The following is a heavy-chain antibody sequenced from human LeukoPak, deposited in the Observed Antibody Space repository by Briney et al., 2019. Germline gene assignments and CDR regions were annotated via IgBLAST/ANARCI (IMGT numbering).Heavy chain of an antibody. D-gene: IGHD5-24*01. V-gene: IGHV3-30-3*01. J-gene: IGHJ4*02. CDR3: ARDLEMATIGRGGFDY. CDR2: ISYDGSNK. CDR1: GFTFSSYA. Sequence: GGSLRLSCAASGFTFSSYAMHWVRQAPGKGLEWVAVISYDGSNKYYADSVKSRFTISRDNSKNTLYLQMNSLRAEDTAVYYCARDLEMATIGRGGFDYWGQGTLVTVSS.